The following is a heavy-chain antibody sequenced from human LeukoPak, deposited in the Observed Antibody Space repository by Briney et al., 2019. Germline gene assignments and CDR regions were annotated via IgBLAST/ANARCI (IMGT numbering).Heavy chain of an antibody. Sequence: GESLKISCKGSGYSFTSYWIGWVRPMPGKGLEWMGIIYPGDSDTRYSPSFQGQVTISADKSISTAYLQWSSLKASDTAMYYCARLGNIVVVTAILDNWFDPWGQGTLVTVSS. CDR3: ARLGNIVVVTAILDNWFDP. D-gene: IGHD2-21*02. CDR1: GYSFTSYW. J-gene: IGHJ5*02. CDR2: IYPGDSDT. V-gene: IGHV5-51*01.